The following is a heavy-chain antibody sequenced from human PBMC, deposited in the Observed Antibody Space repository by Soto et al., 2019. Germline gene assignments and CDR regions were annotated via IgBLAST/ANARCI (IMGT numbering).Heavy chain of an antibody. Sequence: QVQLVQSGAEVKKPGSSVKVSCKASGGTFSSYAISWVRQAPGQGLEWMGGIIPIFGTANYAQKFQGRVTITADESTSTXYXXLSSLRSEDTAVYYCARDARRVVVAAHYYYYGMDVWGQGTTVTVSS. CDR2: IIPIFGTA. CDR1: GGTFSSYA. V-gene: IGHV1-69*12. J-gene: IGHJ6*02. CDR3: ARDARRVVVAAHYYYYGMDV. D-gene: IGHD2-15*01.